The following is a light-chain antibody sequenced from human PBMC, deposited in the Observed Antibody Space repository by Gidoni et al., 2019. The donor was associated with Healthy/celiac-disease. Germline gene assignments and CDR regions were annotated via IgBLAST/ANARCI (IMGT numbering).Light chain of an antibody. V-gene: IGKV1-39*01. Sequence: DIQMTQSPSSLSESVGDRVTITCRASQSISSYLNWYQQKPGKAPKILIYAASSLQSGVPSRFSGSGSGTDFTLTISSLQPEDFATYYCQQSYSTPRTFGGGTKVEIK. J-gene: IGKJ4*01. CDR3: QQSYSTPRT. CDR1: QSISSY. CDR2: AAS.